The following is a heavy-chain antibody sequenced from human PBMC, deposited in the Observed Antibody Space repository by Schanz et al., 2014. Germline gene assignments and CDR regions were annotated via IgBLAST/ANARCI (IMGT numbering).Heavy chain of an antibody. Sequence: QVQLVESGGGVVQPGGSLRLSCAASGFTFSFSGMQWVRQAPGKGLEWVAFIRSDGSNENYADSVRGRFTISRDNSKNTLYLQMNSLRTEDTAVYYCARKTDSSGTGDYWGQGTLVTVSS. CDR1: GFTFSFSG. CDR2: IRSDGSNE. CDR3: ARKTDSSGTGDY. J-gene: IGHJ4*02. V-gene: IGHV3-30*02. D-gene: IGHD6-19*01.